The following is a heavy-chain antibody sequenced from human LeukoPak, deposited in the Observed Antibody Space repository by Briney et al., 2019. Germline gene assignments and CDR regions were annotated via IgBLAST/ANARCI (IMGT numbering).Heavy chain of an antibody. V-gene: IGHV3-33*06. D-gene: IGHD5-12*01. CDR2: VWYDGSNK. J-gene: IGHJ4*02. Sequence: GRSLRLSCXASGFTFSSYGMHWVRQAPGKGLEWVAVVWYDGSNKYYADSVKGRFTISRDNSKNTLYLQMNSLRAEDTAVYYCAKDLGGGYGIFDYWGQGTLVTVSS. CDR3: AKDLGGGYGIFDY. CDR1: GFTFSSYG.